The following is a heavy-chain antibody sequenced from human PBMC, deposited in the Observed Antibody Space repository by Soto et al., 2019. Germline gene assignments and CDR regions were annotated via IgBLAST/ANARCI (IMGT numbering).Heavy chain of an antibody. J-gene: IGHJ6*02. D-gene: IGHD1-1*01. Sequence: ASVKVSCKASGYTFTSYDINWVRQATGQGLEWMGWMNPNSGNTGYAQKFQGRLTITKDTSKNQVVLKMTNMDPVDTATYYCAHTWSGTYYYFYYGLDVWGPGTTVTVSS. V-gene: IGHV1-8*01. CDR3: AHTWSGTYYYFYYGLDV. CDR1: GYTFTSYD. CDR2: MNPNSGNT.